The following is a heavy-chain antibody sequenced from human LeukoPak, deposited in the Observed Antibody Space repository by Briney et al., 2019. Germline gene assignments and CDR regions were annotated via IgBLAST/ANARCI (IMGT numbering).Heavy chain of an antibody. CDR1: GGTFSIYA. V-gene: IGHV1-69*13. Sequence: SVTVSCTASGGTFSIYAISWVRQAPGQGLEWMGGIIPIFGTANYAQKFQGRVTITADESTSTAYMELSSLRSEDTAVYYCARKLDYGDYFDYWGQGTLVTVSS. CDR3: ARKLDYGDYFDY. D-gene: IGHD4-17*01. CDR2: IIPIFGTA. J-gene: IGHJ4*02.